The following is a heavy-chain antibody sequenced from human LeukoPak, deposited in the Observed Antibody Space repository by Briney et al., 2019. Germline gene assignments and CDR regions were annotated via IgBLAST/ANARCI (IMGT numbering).Heavy chain of an antibody. Sequence: ASLKVSCKASGYTFTDYYMHSVRHAPGQGLEWMGWINPNSGGTNFAQKFQGRVAMTRDTSISTAYMELGSLRSDDTAVYYCARARWQLVPYFDSWGQGTLVTVSS. CDR1: GYTFTDYY. J-gene: IGHJ4*02. V-gene: IGHV1-2*02. D-gene: IGHD6-6*01. CDR3: ARARWQLVPYFDS. CDR2: INPNSGGT.